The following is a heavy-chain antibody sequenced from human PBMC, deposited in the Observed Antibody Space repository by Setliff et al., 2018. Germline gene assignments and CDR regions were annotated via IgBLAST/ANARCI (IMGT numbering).Heavy chain of an antibody. CDR2: IHHRGST. Sequence: PSETLSLTCAVYGGSFSGHYWGWIRQPPGKGLEWIGSIHHRGSTYYNPSLKSRVTTLVDTSKNHFSLKLSSVTAADTAVYYCARQTGEQLVDYWGQGTLVTVSS. D-gene: IGHD6-6*01. J-gene: IGHJ4*02. CDR1: GGSFSGHY. CDR3: ARQTGEQLVDY. V-gene: IGHV4-34*01.